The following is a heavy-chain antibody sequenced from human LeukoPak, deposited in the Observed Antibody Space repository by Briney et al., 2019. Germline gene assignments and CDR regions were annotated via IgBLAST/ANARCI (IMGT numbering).Heavy chain of an antibody. CDR2: ISGDGGST. J-gene: IGHJ4*02. D-gene: IGHD6-19*01. CDR1: GFTFDDYA. V-gene: IGHV3-43*02. CDR3: ARDLDSSGWYPDY. Sequence: GGSLRLSCAASGFTFDDYAMHWVRQAPGKGLEWVSLISGDGGSTYYADSVKGRFTISRDNSKNTLYLQMNSLRAEDTAVYYCARDLDSSGWYPDYWGQGTLVTASS.